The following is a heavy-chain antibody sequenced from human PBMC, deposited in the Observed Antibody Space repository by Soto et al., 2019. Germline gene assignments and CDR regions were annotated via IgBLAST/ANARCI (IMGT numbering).Heavy chain of an antibody. J-gene: IGHJ4*02. CDR1: GGTFTSYA. Sequence: QVQLVQSVAEVKKPGSSVKVSCKASGGTFTSYAISWVRQAPGQGLEWMGGLIPIFGTTNYAQKFQGRVTMTADESTHTAYMELGRLISEDTAVSYCGRSAPLGFLEWLVSAAFFDYWGPGLLVTVSS. D-gene: IGHD3-3*01. V-gene: IGHV1-69*01. CDR3: GRSAPLGFLEWLVSAAFFDY. CDR2: LIPIFGTT.